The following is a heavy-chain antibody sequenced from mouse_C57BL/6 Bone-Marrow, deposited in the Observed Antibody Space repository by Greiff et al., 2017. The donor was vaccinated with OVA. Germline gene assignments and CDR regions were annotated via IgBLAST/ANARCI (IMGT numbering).Heavy chain of an antibody. CDR3: TTYRY. J-gene: IGHJ2*01. CDR1: GFNIKDDY. Sequence: VHVKQSGAELVRPGASVKVSCTASGFNIKDDYMHWVKERPEQGLEWIGWIDPENGDTEYASKFQGKATITADTSSKTVYLHLSSLTSEDTAVYYCTTYRYWGQGTTLTVSS. V-gene: IGHV14-4*01. CDR2: IDPENGDT.